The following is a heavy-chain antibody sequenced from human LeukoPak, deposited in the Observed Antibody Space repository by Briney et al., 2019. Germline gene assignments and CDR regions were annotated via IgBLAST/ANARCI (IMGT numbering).Heavy chain of an antibody. V-gene: IGHV1-2*02. CDR2: INPNIGDA. Sequence: ASVRVSCKASGYTFTDYFIHWVRQAPGQGLEWMGWINPNIGDASYAQKFQDRVTMTRDRSINTAYMELSRLTSDDTAVYYCARMALDGGDSIGFDSWGQGTLVTVSS. D-gene: IGHD2-21*02. J-gene: IGHJ5*01. CDR3: ARMALDGGDSIGFDS. CDR1: GYTFTDYF.